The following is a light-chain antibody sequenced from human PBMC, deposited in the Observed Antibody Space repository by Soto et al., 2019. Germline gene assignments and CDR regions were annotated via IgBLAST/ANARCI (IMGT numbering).Light chain of an antibody. CDR2: GAS. V-gene: IGKV3-20*01. CDR3: QQYAGPPTT. CDR1: QSVSSSY. Sequence: EIVLTQSPATLSLSPGERATLSCRASQSVSSSYFAWYQQKPGQAPRLLIYGASRRATGIPDRFSGGGSGTDFALTISRLEPEDFAVYFCQQYAGPPTTFGQGTRLEIK. J-gene: IGKJ5*01.